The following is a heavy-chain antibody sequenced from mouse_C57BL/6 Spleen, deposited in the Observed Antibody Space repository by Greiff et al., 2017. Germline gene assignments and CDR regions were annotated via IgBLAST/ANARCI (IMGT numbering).Heavy chain of an antibody. CDR3: ARHAYYYGSSHYFDY. CDR1: GFTFSSYT. CDR2: ISGGGGNT. J-gene: IGHJ2*01. D-gene: IGHD1-1*01. Sequence: EVQLVESGGGLVKPGGSLKLSCAASGFTFSSYTMSWVRQTPEKRLEWVATISGGGGNTYYPDSVKGRFTISRDNAKNTLYLQMSSLRSEDTALYYCARHAYYYGSSHYFDYWGQGTTLTVSS. V-gene: IGHV5-9*01.